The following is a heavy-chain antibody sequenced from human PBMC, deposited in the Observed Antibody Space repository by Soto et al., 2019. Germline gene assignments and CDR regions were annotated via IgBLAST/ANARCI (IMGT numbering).Heavy chain of an antibody. D-gene: IGHD1-26*01. J-gene: IGHJ6*03. Sequence: QVQLVQSGAEVKKPGASVKVSCKASGYTFTSYGISWVRQAPGQGLEWMGWISAYNGNTNYAQKLQGRVTLTTDTPTSTAYVERKSLRSDDTAEYYCASAIGELRRHQNRPRREAARTYYMYVLGKGTTVTLSS. CDR2: ISAYNGNT. CDR3: ASAIGELRRHQNRPRREAARTYYMYV. CDR1: GYTFTSYG. V-gene: IGHV1-18*01.